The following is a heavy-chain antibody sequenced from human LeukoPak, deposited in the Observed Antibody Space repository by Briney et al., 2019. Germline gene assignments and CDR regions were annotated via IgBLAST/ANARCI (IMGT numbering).Heavy chain of an antibody. CDR1: GYTFTNYG. V-gene: IGHV7-4-1*02. J-gene: IGHJ4*02. CDR2: INTNTGNP. CDR3: ARVLLRFLEGTIDY. D-gene: IGHD3-3*01. Sequence: ASVKVSCKASGYTFTNYGMTWVRQAPGQGLEWMGWINTNTGNPTYAQGFTGRFVFSLYTSVSTTYLQISSLKAEDTAVYYCARVLLRFLEGTIDYWGQGALVTVSS.